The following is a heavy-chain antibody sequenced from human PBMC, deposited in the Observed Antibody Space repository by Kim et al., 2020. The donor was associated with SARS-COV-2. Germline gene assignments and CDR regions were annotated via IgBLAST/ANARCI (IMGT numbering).Heavy chain of an antibody. CDR1: GFTFSNYW. J-gene: IGHJ4*02. CDR3: ARAGYSSASDY. V-gene: IGHV3-7*01. D-gene: IGHD6-19*01. CDR2: IKKDGSEK. Sequence: GGSLRLSCAASGFTFSNYWMTWVRQAPGKGLGWVANIKKDGSEKYYADSLKGRFTVSRDNAKNSLYLEMDSLRADDTAVYYCARAGYSSASDYWGQGTL.